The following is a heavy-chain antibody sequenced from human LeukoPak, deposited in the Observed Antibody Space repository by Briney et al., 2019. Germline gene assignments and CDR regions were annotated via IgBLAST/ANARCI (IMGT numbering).Heavy chain of an antibody. CDR1: GYTFTSYD. D-gene: IGHD3-10*01. CDR3: ARASRITMVRGESRGVYNWFDP. CDR2: MNPNSGNT. J-gene: IGHJ5*02. V-gene: IGHV1-8*03. Sequence: ASVKVSCKASGYTFTSYDINWVRQATGQGLEWMGWMNPNSGNTGYAQKFQGRVTITRNTSISTAYMELSSLRSEDTAVYYCARASRITMVRGESRGVYNWFDPWGQGTLVTVSS.